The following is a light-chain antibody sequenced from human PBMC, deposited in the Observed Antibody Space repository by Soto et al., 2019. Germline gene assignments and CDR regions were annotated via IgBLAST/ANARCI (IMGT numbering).Light chain of an antibody. Sequence: DIQMTQSPSTLSASVGDRVTITCRASQSISSWLAWYQQKPGQAPNLLIYKESSLATGVPSRFSGSGSGTEFTLPISSLQPDDFATYYCQQYNSYLWTFGQGTKVEIK. CDR1: QSISSW. V-gene: IGKV1-5*03. CDR2: KES. J-gene: IGKJ1*01. CDR3: QQYNSYLWT.